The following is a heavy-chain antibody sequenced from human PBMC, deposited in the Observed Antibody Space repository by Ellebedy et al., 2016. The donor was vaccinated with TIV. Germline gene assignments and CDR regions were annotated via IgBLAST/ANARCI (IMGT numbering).Heavy chain of an antibody. CDR2: ISSSGSTI. CDR1: GFTFSSYS. CDR3: ARAPGDSDYYYGMDV. V-gene: IGHV3-48*04. J-gene: IGHJ6*02. D-gene: IGHD2-21*02. Sequence: GESLKISCAASGFTFSSYSMNWVRQAPGKGLEWVSYISSSGSTIYYADSVKGRFTISRDNAKNSLYLQMNSLRAEDTAVYYCARAPGDSDYYYGMDVWGQGTTVTVSS.